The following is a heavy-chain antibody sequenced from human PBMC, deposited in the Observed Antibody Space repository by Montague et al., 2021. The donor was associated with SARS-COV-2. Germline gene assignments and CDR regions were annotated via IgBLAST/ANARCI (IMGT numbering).Heavy chain of an antibody. CDR2: IYYSGST. Sequence: SETLSLTCTVSGGSISSYYWSWIRQPPGKGLEWIGYIYYSGSTNYNPSLKSRVTISVDTSKNQFSLKLSSVTAADTAVYYCAGVSPRWLQFDPYFDYWGQGTLVTVSS. V-gene: IGHV4-59*01. CDR3: AGVSPRWLQFDPYFDY. J-gene: IGHJ4*02. D-gene: IGHD5-24*01. CDR1: GGSISSYY.